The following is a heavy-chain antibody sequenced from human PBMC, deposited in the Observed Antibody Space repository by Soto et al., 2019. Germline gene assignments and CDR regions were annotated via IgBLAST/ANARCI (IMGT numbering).Heavy chain of an antibody. CDR1: GFTFSNYG. Sequence: PGRSMRLSCAAFGFTFSNYGMRRVRQATGKGLEWVAVISYDGSNKYYASSVKGGFTISRDNSKNTLYLQMKSLRAEYTAVYYCAREGLLTGYYRTYYLDYWGQGTLVTVSS. J-gene: IGHJ4*02. CDR3: AREGLLTGYYRTYYLDY. CDR2: ISYDGSNK. V-gene: IGHV3-30*03. D-gene: IGHD3-9*01.